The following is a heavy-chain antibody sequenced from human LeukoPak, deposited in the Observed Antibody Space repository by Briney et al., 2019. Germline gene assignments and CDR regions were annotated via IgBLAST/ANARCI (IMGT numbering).Heavy chain of an antibody. Sequence: PGGSLRLSCAASGFTFSSYAMHWVRQAPGKGLEWVAVISYDGSNKYYADSVKGRFTISRDNSKNTLYLQMNSLRAEDTAVYYCAREGRAAAGTKWFDPWGQGTLVTVS. J-gene: IGHJ5*02. CDR3: AREGRAAAGTKWFDP. CDR2: ISYDGSNK. D-gene: IGHD6-13*01. CDR1: GFTFSSYA. V-gene: IGHV3-30-3*01.